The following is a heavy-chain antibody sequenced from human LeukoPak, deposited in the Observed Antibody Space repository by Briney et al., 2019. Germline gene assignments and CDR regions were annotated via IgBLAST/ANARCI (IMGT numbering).Heavy chain of an antibody. CDR3: ARSSIAVAGTENAFDI. V-gene: IGHV4-34*01. CDR1: GGSFSGYY. Sequence: PSETLSLTCAVYGGSFSGYYWSWIRQPPGEGLEWIGEINHSGSTNYNPSLKSRVTISVDTSKNQFSLKLSSVTAADTAVYYCARSSIAVAGTENAFDIWGQGTMVTVSS. CDR2: INHSGST. D-gene: IGHD6-19*01. J-gene: IGHJ3*02.